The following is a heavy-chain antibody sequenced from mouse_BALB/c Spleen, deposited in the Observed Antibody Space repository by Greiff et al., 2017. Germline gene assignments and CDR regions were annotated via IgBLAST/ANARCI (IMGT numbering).Heavy chain of an antibody. J-gene: IGHJ4*01. D-gene: IGHD6-1*01. Sequence: EVNVVESGGGLVQPGGSLRLSCATSGFTFSDFYMEWVRQPPGKRLEWIAASRNKANDYTTEYSASVKGRFIVSRDTSQSILYLQMNALRAEDTAIYYCARDVGISLMDYWGQGTSVTVSS. CDR2: SRNKANDYTT. CDR3: ARDVGISLMDY. CDR1: GFTFSDFY. V-gene: IGHV7-1*02.